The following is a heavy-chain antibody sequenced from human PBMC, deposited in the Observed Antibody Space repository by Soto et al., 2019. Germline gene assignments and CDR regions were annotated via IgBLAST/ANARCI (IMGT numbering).Heavy chain of an antibody. CDR2: IYWDDDK. J-gene: IGHJ2*01. CDR1: GFSLSTSGVN. Sequence: QITLKESGPTLVKPTQTLTLTCTFSGFSLSTSGVNVGWIRQPPGKALEWLALIYWDDDKRFSPSLESRLTITKDTSKNQVVLTMTNMDPVDTATYYCVHRPLDYGRNSNHWYFDLWGRGTLVTVTS. D-gene: IGHD4-17*01. CDR3: VHRPLDYGRNSNHWYFDL. V-gene: IGHV2-5*02.